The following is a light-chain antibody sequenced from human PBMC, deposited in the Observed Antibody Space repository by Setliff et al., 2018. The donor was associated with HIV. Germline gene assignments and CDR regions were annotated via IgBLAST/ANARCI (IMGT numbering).Light chain of an antibody. CDR2: DVS. CDR3: SSYTSSSTYV. J-gene: IGLJ1*01. CDR1: SGDVGGYNY. Sequence: QSVLTQPASVSGSPGQSITISCTGTSGDVGGYNYVSWYQQHPGKAPKFMIYDVSKRPSGVSNRFSGSKSGNTASLTISVLQAEDEADYYCSSYTSSSTYVFGTGTKVTVL. V-gene: IGLV2-14*01.